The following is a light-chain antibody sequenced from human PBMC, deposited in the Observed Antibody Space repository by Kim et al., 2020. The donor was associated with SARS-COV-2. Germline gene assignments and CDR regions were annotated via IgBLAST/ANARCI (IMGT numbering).Light chain of an antibody. Sequence: ACVGDRVTITCQASQDINNYVNWYQQKPGKAPKVLIYDASNLETGVPSRFSGSGSGTDFTFAISSLQPEDIATYYCQQYYNFPRTFGQGTRLEIK. V-gene: IGKV1-33*01. CDR3: QQYYNFPRT. J-gene: IGKJ5*01. CDR1: QDINNY. CDR2: DAS.